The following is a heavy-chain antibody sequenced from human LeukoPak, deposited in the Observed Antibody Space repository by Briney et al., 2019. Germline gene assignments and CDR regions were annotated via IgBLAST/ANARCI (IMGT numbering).Heavy chain of an antibody. D-gene: IGHD2-2*01. CDR2: IWYDGSNK. CDR1: GFTFSSYT. J-gene: IGHJ4*02. V-gene: IGHV3-33*06. Sequence: GGSLRLSCAASGFTFSSYTMSWVRQAPGKGLEWVAVIWYDGSNKFYADSVKGRFTISRDNSRNTLYLQMNSLRAEDTAIYYCAKSIAAMNFFDCRGQGTLVTVSS. CDR3: AKSIAAMNFFDC.